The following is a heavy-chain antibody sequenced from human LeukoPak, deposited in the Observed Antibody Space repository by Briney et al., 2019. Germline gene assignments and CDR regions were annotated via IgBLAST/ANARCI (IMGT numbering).Heavy chain of an antibody. D-gene: IGHD2-2*01. CDR1: GFSFSSHG. CDR2: IIGGAGST. CDR3: THGSMYQLDY. Sequence: GGTLRLSCAASGFSFSSHGMSWVRQAPGKGLEWVSGIIGGAGSTYYADSVKGRFTISRDNSKNTLHLQMNSLRAEDTAVYYCTHGSMYQLDYWGQGTLVTVSS. J-gene: IGHJ4*02. V-gene: IGHV3-23*01.